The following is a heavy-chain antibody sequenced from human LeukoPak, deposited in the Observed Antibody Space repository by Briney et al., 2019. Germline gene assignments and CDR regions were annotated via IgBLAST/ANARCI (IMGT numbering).Heavy chain of an antibody. Sequence: GGSLRLSCAASGFMFSSYWMSWVRQAPGKGLEWVAHIKQDASQEDHVDSVRGRFTISRDNAKNSLYLQMNSLRAEDTAVYYCARGVVYPTWSGPHWSDYWGQGTLVTVSS. J-gene: IGHJ4*02. D-gene: IGHD3-3*01. CDR2: IKQDASQE. CDR3: ARGVVYPTWSGPHWSDY. V-gene: IGHV3-7*01. CDR1: GFMFSSYW.